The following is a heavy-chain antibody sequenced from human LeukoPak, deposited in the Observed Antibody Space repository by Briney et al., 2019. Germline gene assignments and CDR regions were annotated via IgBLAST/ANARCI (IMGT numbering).Heavy chain of an antibody. CDR1: GFTFSSYA. CDR2: ISGSGGST. CDR3: AKDIVVVPAAMVGYFQH. J-gene: IGHJ1*01. V-gene: IGHV3-23*01. D-gene: IGHD2-2*01. Sequence: GGSLRLSCAASGFTFSSYAMSWVRQAPGKGLEWVSAISGSGGSTYYADSVKGRFTISRDNSKNTLYLQMNSLRAEDTAVYYCAKDIVVVPAAMVGYFQHWGQGTLVTVSS.